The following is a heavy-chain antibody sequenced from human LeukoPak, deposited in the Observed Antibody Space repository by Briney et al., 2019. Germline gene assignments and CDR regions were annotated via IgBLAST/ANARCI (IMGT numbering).Heavy chain of an antibody. V-gene: IGHV3-23*01. CDR1: GFTFSSYA. J-gene: IGHJ3*02. D-gene: IGHD4-23*01. Sequence: GGSLRLPCAASGFTFSSYAMSWVRQAPGKGLEWVSAISGSGGSTYYADSVKGRFTISRDNSKNTLYLQMNSLRAEDTAVDYCAKDPTVDDAFDIWGQGTMVTVSS. CDR2: ISGSGGST. CDR3: AKDPTVDDAFDI.